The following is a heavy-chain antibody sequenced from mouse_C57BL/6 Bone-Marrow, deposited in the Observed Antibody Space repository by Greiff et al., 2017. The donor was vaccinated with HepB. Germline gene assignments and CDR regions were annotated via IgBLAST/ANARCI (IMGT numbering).Heavy chain of an antibody. Sequence: VQLQQSGPELVKPGASVKISCKASGYAFSSSWMNWVKQRPGKGLEWIGRIYPGDGDTNYNGKFKGKATLTADKSSSTAYMQLSSLTSEDSAVYFCARLHGNYVRYYAMDYWGQGTSVTVSS. CDR1: GYAFSSSW. CDR3: ARLHGNYVRYYAMDY. D-gene: IGHD2-1*01. V-gene: IGHV1-82*01. J-gene: IGHJ4*01. CDR2: IYPGDGDT.